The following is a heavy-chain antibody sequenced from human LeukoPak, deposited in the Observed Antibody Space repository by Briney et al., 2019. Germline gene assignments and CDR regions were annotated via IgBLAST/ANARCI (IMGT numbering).Heavy chain of an antibody. CDR2: IFSSGSA. CDR1: GGSITNYY. J-gene: IGHJ4*02. Sequence: PSETLSLTCTVSGGSITNYYWNWIRQPAGKGLECIGRIFSSGSADYNPSLKSRVTISVDTSKNQFSLKLSSVTAADTAVYYCARGRVAIQLWFGTYYFNYWGQGTLVTVSS. CDR3: ARGRVAIQLWFGTYYFNY. D-gene: IGHD5-18*01. V-gene: IGHV4-4*07.